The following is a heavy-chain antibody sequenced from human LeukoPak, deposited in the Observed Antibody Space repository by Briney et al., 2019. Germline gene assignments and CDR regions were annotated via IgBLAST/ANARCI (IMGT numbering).Heavy chain of an antibody. Sequence: SXPALVKPTQTLTLTCTFSGFSLSTRGKGVSWIRQPPGKALEWLSRIDWDDDKFYSTSLKTRRTISKESTKKQGVLTMTNMDPVDTATYYCARIRGDSSGYPLLDYWGQGTLVTVSS. J-gene: IGHJ4*02. D-gene: IGHD3-22*01. CDR1: GFSLSTRGKG. V-gene: IGHV2-70*04. CDR3: ARIRGDSSGYPLLDY. CDR2: IDWDDDK.